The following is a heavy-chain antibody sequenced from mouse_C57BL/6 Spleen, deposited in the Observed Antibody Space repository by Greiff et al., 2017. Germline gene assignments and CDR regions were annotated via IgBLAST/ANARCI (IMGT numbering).Heavy chain of an antibody. CDR2: IDPSDSYT. CDR1: GYTFTSYW. V-gene: IGHV1-50*01. D-gene: IGHD1-1*01. J-gene: IGHJ2*01. Sequence: QVHVKQPGAELVKPGASVKLSCKASGYTFTSYWMQWVKQRPGQGLEWIGEIDPSDSYTNYNQKFKGKATLTVDTSSSTAYMQLSSLTSEDSAVYYCASSDLLPYYWGQGTTLTVSS. CDR3: ASSDLLPYY.